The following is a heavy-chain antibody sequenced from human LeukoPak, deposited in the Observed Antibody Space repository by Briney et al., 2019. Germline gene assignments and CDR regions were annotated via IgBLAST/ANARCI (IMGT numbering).Heavy chain of an antibody. CDR2: IYYSGST. V-gene: IGHV4-39*07. CDR3: ARDGGAAAATYYMTS. CDR1: GGSISSSSYY. D-gene: IGHD6-13*01. J-gene: IGHJ6*03. Sequence: SETLSLTCTVSGGSISSSSYYWGWIRQPPGKGLEWIGSIYYSGSTYYNPSLKSRVTISVDTSKNQFSLKLSSVTAADTAVYYCARDGGAAAATYYMTSGAKGPRSPSP.